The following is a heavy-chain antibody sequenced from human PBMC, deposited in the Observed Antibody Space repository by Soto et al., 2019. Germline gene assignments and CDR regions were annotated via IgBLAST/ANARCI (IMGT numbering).Heavy chain of an antibody. CDR1: GDSFTSSW. CDR3: ARRGDNTNYFSVLGS. Sequence: SLKISCKVSGDSFTSSWISWVRQMPGEGLEWMGRIDPVDSNVNYSPSFQGHVTISVDKTTTTSFLQWTSLKASDSAIYYCARRGDNTNYFSVLGSWGQGTQVTVSP. J-gene: IGHJ5*02. V-gene: IGHV5-10-1*01. CDR2: IDPVDSNV. D-gene: IGHD2-8*01.